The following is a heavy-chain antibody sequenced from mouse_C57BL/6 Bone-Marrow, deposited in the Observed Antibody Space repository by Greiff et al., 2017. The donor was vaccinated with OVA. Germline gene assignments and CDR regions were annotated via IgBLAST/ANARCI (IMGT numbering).Heavy chain of an antibody. CDR3: ARDSSGYKDYFDY. Sequence: VKLQQSGAELVKPGASVKLSCKASGYTFTSYWMHWVKQRPGQGLEWIGMIHPNSGSTNYNEKFKSKATLTVDKSSSTAYMQLSSLTSEDSAVYYCARDSSGYKDYFDYWGQGTTLTVSS. CDR2: IHPNSGST. D-gene: IGHD3-2*02. CDR1: GYTFTSYW. J-gene: IGHJ2*01. V-gene: IGHV1-64*01.